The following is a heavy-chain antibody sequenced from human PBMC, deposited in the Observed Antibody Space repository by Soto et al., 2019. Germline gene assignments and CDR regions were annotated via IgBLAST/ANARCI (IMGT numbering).Heavy chain of an antibody. CDR3: AKGAYSGSYYGSDYYYGMDV. CDR2: ISGSGGST. J-gene: IGHJ6*02. Sequence: GGSLRLSCAASGFTFSSYAMSWVRQAPGKGLEWVSAISGSGGSTYYADSVKGRFTISRDNSENTLYLQMNSLRAEDTAIYYCAKGAYSGSYYGSDYYYGMDVWGQGTTVTVSS. V-gene: IGHV3-23*01. CDR1: GFTFSSYA. D-gene: IGHD1-26*01.